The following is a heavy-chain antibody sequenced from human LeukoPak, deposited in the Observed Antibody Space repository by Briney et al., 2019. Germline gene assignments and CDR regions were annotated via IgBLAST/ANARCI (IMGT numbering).Heavy chain of an antibody. Sequence: PSETLSLTCTVSGGSISSSSYYWGWIRQPPGKGLEWIGSIYYSGSTYYNPSLKSRVTISVDTSKNQFSLKLSSVTAADTAVYYCARDGPSKHIVVVTARYFDYWGQGTLVTVSS. J-gene: IGHJ4*02. V-gene: IGHV4-39*07. D-gene: IGHD2-21*02. CDR1: GGSISSSSYY. CDR3: ARDGPSKHIVVVTARYFDY. CDR2: IYYSGST.